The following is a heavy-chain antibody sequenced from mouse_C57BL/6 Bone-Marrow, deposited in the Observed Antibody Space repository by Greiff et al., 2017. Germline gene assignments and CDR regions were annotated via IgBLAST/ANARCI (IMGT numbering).Heavy chain of an antibody. CDR2: ISSGGDYI. J-gene: IGHJ4*01. V-gene: IGHV5-9-1*02. D-gene: IGHD1-1*01. CDR3: VTTVVDYAMDY. CDR1: GFTFSSYA. Sequence: EVQVVESGEGLVKPGGSLKLSCAASGFTFSSYAMSWARQTPEKRLEWVAYISSGGDYIYYADTVKGRFTISRDNARNTLYLQMSSLKSEDTAMYYSVTTVVDYAMDYWGQGTSVTVSS.